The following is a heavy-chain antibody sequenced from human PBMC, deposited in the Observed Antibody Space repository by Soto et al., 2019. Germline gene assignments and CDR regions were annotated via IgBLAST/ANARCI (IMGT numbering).Heavy chain of an antibody. Sequence: ASENPSPTFTVPGSSINSSGYYLGWVPPPPGKGLEWIGSMFYGVSTYYNPSLKSRVTVSVDTSKNQFSLNLRSVTAADTAVYYCARARIVVAGTIVDYWGQGTLVTVSS. J-gene: IGHJ4*02. CDR2: MFYGVST. D-gene: IGHD6-19*01. CDR3: ARARIVVAGTIVDY. V-gene: IGHV4-39*01. CDR1: GSSINSSGYY.